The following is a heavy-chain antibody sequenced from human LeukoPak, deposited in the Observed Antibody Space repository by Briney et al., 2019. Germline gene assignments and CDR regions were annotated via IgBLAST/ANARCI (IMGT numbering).Heavy chain of an antibody. CDR1: GFTFSSYS. Sequence: PGGSLRLSCAASGFTFSSYSMNWVRQAPGKGLEWVSSISSSSSYIYYADSVKGRFTISRDNAKNTVYLQMNSLRAEDTAVYYCAGYNSLLVAPWGQGTLVTVSS. CDR2: ISSSSSYI. D-gene: IGHD2-15*01. CDR3: AGYNSLLVAP. V-gene: IGHV3-21*01. J-gene: IGHJ5*02.